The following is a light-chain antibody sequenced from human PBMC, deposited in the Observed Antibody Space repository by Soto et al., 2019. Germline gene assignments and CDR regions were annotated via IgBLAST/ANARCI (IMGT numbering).Light chain of an antibody. CDR2: DAS. CDR1: QSVSSY. V-gene: IGKV3-11*01. CDR3: QQRSNWPPYT. J-gene: IGKJ2*01. Sequence: EIVLTQSPATLSLSPGERATLSCRASQSVSSYLAWYQLKPGQAPRLLIYDASNRATGIPARFSGSGSGTDFTLTISSLEPEDFAFYYCQQRSNWPPYTFGQGTKLEIK.